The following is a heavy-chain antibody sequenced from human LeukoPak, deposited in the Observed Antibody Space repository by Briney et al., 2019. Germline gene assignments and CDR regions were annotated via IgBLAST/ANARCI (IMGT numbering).Heavy chain of an antibody. D-gene: IGHD1-26*01. Sequence: GGSLRLSCAASGFTFSSYAMSWVRQAPGKGLEWVSLISWDGGSTYYADSVKGRFTISRDNSKNSLYLQMNSLRTEDTALYYCAYSGSYYGMSFDYWGQGTLVTVSS. CDR2: ISWDGGST. J-gene: IGHJ4*02. V-gene: IGHV3-43*01. CDR3: AYSGSYYGMSFDY. CDR1: GFTFSSYA.